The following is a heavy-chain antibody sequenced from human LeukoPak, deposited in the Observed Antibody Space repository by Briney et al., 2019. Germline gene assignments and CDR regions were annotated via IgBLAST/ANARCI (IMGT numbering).Heavy chain of an antibody. D-gene: IGHD6-13*01. V-gene: IGHV3-33*01. J-gene: IGHJ4*02. CDR1: GFTFSNSG. CDR3: ARDTLTGGYSSSRYY. Sequence: GRSLRLSCAASGFTFSNSGMHWVRQAPGKGLEWVAVIRYDGTNAYYADSVRGRFTISRDNSKNTLYLQMNSLRAEDTAVYYCARDTLTGGYSSSRYYWGQGTLVTVSS. CDR2: IRYDGTNA.